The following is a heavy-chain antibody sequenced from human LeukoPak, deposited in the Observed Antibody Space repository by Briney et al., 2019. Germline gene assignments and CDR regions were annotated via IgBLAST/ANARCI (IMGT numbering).Heavy chain of an antibody. V-gene: IGHV3-74*01. Sequence: GGSLRLSCTVSGFTFSKYWMHWVRQAPGKGLVWVSRINPEETTINYADSVKGRFTISRDNAQSTLYLQMDSLRPEDSALYYCGRGRAGLADYWGPGTLVTVSS. J-gene: IGHJ4*02. CDR3: GRGRAGLADY. CDR1: GFTFSKYW. CDR2: INPEETTI.